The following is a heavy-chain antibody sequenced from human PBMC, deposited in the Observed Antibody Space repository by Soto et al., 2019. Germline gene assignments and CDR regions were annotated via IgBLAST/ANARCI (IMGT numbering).Heavy chain of an antibody. CDR3: VRQGFGPLHGLVDV. V-gene: IGHV4-59*08. Sequence: SETLSLTCTVSTVGISNYKSCWTRQTPGKGLEWIGYIENSGGTSYNPSLRSRVTMSVGTSPKQFSLRLSSVTAADTAVYYCVRQGFGPLHGLVDVWGQGTTVT. D-gene: IGHD3-10*01. J-gene: IGHJ6*02. CDR2: IENSGGT. CDR1: TVGISNYK.